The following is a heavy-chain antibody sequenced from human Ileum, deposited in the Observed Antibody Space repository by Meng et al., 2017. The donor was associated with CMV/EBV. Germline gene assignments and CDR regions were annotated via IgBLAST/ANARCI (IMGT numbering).Heavy chain of an antibody. Sequence: ASVKVSCKASGYTFTSYYMHWVRQAPGQGLEWMGIINPSGGSTSYAQKFQGRVTMTRDTSTSTVYMELSSLRSEDTAVYYCARGTLLIAAAGAVDYWGQGTLVTVSS. CDR1: GYTFTSYY. J-gene: IGHJ4*02. CDR3: ARGTLLIAAAGAVDY. CDR2: INPSGGST. V-gene: IGHV1-46*01. D-gene: IGHD6-13*01.